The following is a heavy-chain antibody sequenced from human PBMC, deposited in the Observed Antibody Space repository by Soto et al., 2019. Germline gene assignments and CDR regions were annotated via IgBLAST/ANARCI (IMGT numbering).Heavy chain of an antibody. CDR2: IYYSGRT. V-gene: IGHV4-31*03. Sequence: QMQLQESGPGLVKPSQTLSLTCTVSGGSIRSGGHYWTWIRPRPGLGLEWIGYIYYSGRTYYSPSLQSRLTISVDTSQSQFSLRLTSVTAADTAVYYCVVGLEDVVGGQLDYWGQGALVTGSS. D-gene: IGHD2-15*01. CDR1: GGSIRSGGHY. CDR3: VVGLEDVVGGQLDY. J-gene: IGHJ4*02.